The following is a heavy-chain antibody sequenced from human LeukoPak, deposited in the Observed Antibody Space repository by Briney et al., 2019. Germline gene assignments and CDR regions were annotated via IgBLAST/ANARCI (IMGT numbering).Heavy chain of an antibody. CDR3: ARGDDFWTEYYMDV. Sequence: ASVKVSCKASGYTFTSYGISWVRQAPGQGLEWMGWISAYNGNTNYAQKLQGRVTVTTDTSTSTAYMELRSLRSDDTAVYYCARGDDFWTEYYMDVWGKGTTVTVSS. D-gene: IGHD3-3*01. J-gene: IGHJ6*03. V-gene: IGHV1-18*01. CDR2: ISAYNGNT. CDR1: GYTFTSYG.